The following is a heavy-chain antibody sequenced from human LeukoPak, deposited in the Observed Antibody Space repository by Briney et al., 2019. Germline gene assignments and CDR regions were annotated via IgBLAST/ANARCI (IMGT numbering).Heavy chain of an antibody. CDR1: GYTLNSYS. CDR2: INPSGGST. D-gene: IGHD2-2*01. V-gene: IGHV1-46*03. Sequence: GVSVKVSCKASGYTLNSYSMQWVRQAPGQGLEWMGIINPSGGSTRYGQKFQGRVTMTRDTSTSTVYMELRSLRSEDTAVYYCVRNGSSDYGDYWGQGTLVTVSS. J-gene: IGHJ4*02. CDR3: VRNGSSDYGDY.